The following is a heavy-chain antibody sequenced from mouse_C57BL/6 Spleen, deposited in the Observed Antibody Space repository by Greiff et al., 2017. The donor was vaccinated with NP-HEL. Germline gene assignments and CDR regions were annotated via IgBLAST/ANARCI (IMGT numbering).Heavy chain of an antibody. D-gene: IGHD4-1*01. V-gene: IGHV5-15*01. CDR2: ISNLAYSI. J-gene: IGHJ3*01. CDR1: GFTFSDYG. CDR3: ASLTGTSWFAY. Sequence: EVHLVESGGGLVQPGGSLKLSCAASGFTFSDYGMAWVRQAPRKGPEWVAFISNLAYSIYYADTVTGRFTISRENAKNTLYLEMSSLRSEDTAMYYCASLTGTSWFAYWGQGTLVTVSA.